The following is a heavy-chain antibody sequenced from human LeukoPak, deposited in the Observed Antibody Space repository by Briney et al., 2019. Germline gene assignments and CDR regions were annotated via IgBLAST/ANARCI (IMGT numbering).Heavy chain of an antibody. V-gene: IGHV3-7*03. J-gene: IGHJ4*02. Sequence: GGSLRLSCAASGFTFSNYWMSWVRQAPGKGLEWVAKIKQDGSEEYYVDSVKGRFTISRDNAKNSLFLQMNSLRAEDTAVYYCAKERVNTMIVVVNDYWGQGTLVTVSS. CDR1: GFTFSNYW. CDR2: IKQDGSEE. CDR3: AKERVNTMIVVVNDY. D-gene: IGHD3-22*01.